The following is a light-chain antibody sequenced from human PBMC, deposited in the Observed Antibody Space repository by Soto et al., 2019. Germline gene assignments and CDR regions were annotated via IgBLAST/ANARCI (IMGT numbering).Light chain of an antibody. CDR2: EVS. CDR3: MQARDIPWT. V-gene: IGKV2-29*03. CDR1: QSLLHSDGKTY. Sequence: ILMTQPPLSLSIIPGQTASISFKSSQSLLHSDGKTYFYWYVQKAGQAPQPLIYEVSNRFSGVPERFSGSGSRTDFTLKISRVEADDVGIYYCMQARDIPWTFGQGIKV. J-gene: IGKJ1*01.